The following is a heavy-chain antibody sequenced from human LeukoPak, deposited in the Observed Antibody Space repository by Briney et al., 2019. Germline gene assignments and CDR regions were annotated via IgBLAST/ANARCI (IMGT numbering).Heavy chain of an antibody. J-gene: IGHJ4*02. D-gene: IGHD2-21*02. Sequence: GGSLRLSCAASGFTFSSYWMSWVRQAPGKGLEWVANIKQDGSEKYYVDSVKGRFTISRDNAENSLHLHMNSLRAEDTAVYYCARYRHCGGDCYPLDYWGQGTLVTVSS. CDR2: IKQDGSEK. CDR3: ARYRHCGGDCYPLDY. CDR1: GFTFSSYW. V-gene: IGHV3-7*01.